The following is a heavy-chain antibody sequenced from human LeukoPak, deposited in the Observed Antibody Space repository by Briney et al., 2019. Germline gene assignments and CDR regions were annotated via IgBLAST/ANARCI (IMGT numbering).Heavy chain of an antibody. D-gene: IGHD2-2*01. V-gene: IGHV1-18*01. CDR1: GYTFTSYG. CDR3: TRGPIIDIAIVPAADEYYYMDV. CDR2: ISAYNGNT. Sequence: ASVKVSCKASGYTFTSYGITWVRQAPGQGLEWMGCISAYNGNTNYAQRLQGRVTMTTDRSTSTAYMELRSLRSDDTAVYYCTRGPIIDIAIVPAADEYYYMDVWGKGTTVTVSS. J-gene: IGHJ6*03.